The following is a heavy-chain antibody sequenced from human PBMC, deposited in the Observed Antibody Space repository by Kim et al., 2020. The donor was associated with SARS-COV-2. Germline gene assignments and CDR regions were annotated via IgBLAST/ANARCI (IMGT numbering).Heavy chain of an antibody. V-gene: IGHV3-21*01. D-gene: IGHD3-10*01. Sequence: GGSLRLSCAASGFSFSTYSMNWVRQAPGKGLEWVSSISSGDSYIYYADSVKGRFTISRDNAKNSLYLQMNSLRAEDTAVYYCARLGYDSGNYYSSDYWGQGTLVTVSS. CDR1: GFSFSTYS. CDR3: ARLGYDSGNYYSSDY. CDR2: ISSGDSYI. J-gene: IGHJ4*02.